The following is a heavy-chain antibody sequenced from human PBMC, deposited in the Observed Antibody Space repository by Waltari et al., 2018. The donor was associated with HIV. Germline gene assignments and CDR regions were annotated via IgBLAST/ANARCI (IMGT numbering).Heavy chain of an antibody. CDR2: IYYSGNT. D-gene: IGHD3-10*01. Sequence: QLQLQESGPGLVKPSETLSLTCTVSGGSISSSHYYWGWIRQPPGKGLEWIGSIYYSGNTDYNSSLKSRVTISVDTSKKQFSRKRSSVNAADTAVYYCASTPAYYRFDYWGQGTLVSVSS. CDR1: GGSISSSHYY. CDR3: ASTPAYYRFDY. J-gene: IGHJ4*02. V-gene: IGHV4-39*01.